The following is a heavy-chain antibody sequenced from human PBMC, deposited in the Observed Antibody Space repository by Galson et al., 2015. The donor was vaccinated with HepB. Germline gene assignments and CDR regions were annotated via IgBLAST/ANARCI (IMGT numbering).Heavy chain of an antibody. CDR2: ISNAGSNK. D-gene: IGHD1-1*01. V-gene: IGHV3-30*03. J-gene: IGHJ1*01. Sequence: SLRLSCAASGFTFSNYDIHWVRQAPGKGLEWVAVISNAGSNKLYADSVKGRITISRDNSKNMLYLQMNSLRAEDTAVYYCAVQLERVSEYFQHWGQGTLVTVSS. CDR1: GFTFSNYD. CDR3: AVQLERVSEYFQH.